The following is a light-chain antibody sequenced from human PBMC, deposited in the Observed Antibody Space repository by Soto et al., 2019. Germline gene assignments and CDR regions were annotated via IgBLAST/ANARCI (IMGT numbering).Light chain of an antibody. Sequence: QYALTQPPSASGSPGQSVTISCTGTSSDVGGYNFVSWYQQHPGKAPKLLIYEVTKRPSGVPDRFPGSKSGNTASLAVSGLQAEDEADYYCSSYAGNNNRYVFGTGTKLTVL. J-gene: IGLJ1*01. CDR3: SSYAGNNNRYV. CDR1: SSDVGGYNF. V-gene: IGLV2-8*01. CDR2: EVT.